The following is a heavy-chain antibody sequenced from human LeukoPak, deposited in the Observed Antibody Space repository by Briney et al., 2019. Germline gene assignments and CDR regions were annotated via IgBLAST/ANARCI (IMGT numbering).Heavy chain of an antibody. Sequence: GGSLRLSCAASGFTFSSYWMSWVRQAPGEGLEWVANIKQDGSEKYYVDSVEGRFTTTRDNAKNSLYLQLNSLRAEDTAVYYCARDNMKDGGIAAAGTDYWGQGTLVTVSS. J-gene: IGHJ4*02. V-gene: IGHV3-7*01. CDR1: GFTFSSYW. CDR3: ARDNMKDGGIAAAGTDY. CDR2: IKQDGSEK. D-gene: IGHD6-13*01.